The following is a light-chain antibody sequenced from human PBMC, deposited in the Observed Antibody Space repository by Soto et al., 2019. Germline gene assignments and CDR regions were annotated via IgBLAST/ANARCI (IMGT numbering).Light chain of an antibody. CDR3: SSYTTAYTQV. Sequence: QSALTQPASVSGSPGQSITISCTGTSSDVGHYDYVSWYQQHPGKVPKLIISEVTTRPSGVSDRFSGSKSGNTASLTISRLQAEDEAHYRSSYTTAYTQVFGGGTKLTVL. V-gene: IGLV2-14*01. CDR2: EVT. CDR1: SSDVGHYDY. J-gene: IGLJ3*02.